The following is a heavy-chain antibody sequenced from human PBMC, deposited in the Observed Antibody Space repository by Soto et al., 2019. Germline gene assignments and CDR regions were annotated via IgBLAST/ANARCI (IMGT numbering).Heavy chain of an antibody. CDR1: GYTFTSYG. CDR3: ARGGAVVVPALGYSSSWPQDY. CDR2: ISAYNGNT. D-gene: IGHD6-13*01. V-gene: IGHV1-18*04. Sequence: ASVKVSCKASGYTFTSYGIGWVRQAPGQGLEWMGWISAYNGNTNYAQKLQGRVTMTTDTSTSTAYMELRSLRSDDTAVYYCARGGAVVVPALGYSSSWPQDYWGQGTLVTVSS. J-gene: IGHJ4*02.